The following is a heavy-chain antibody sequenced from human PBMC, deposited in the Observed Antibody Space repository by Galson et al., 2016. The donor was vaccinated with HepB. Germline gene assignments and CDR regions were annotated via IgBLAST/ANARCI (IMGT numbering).Heavy chain of an antibody. D-gene: IGHD1-14*01. CDR1: GGSISSYF. CDR2: IYKTGST. CDR3: ARGVTGTPYFDF. Sequence: SETLSLTCNVSGGSISSYFWSWIRQTPGKELEWIGYIYKTGSTNYSPSLKSRVPISVDTSRNQFSLKVRSVTAADTAVYYCARGVTGTPYFDFWGQGALVTVSS. J-gene: IGHJ4*02. V-gene: IGHV4-59*01.